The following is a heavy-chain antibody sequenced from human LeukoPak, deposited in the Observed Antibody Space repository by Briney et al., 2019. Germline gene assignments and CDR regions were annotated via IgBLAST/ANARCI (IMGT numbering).Heavy chain of an antibody. D-gene: IGHD7-27*01. CDR1: GGSISSYY. V-gene: IGHV4-38-2*02. J-gene: IGHJ4*02. CDR2: IYHSGST. CDR3: ARARATELGTFPSLDY. Sequence: PSETLSLTCTVSGGSISSYYWGWIRQPPGKGLEWIGSIYHSGSTYYNPSLKSRVTISVDTSKNQFSLKLSSVTAADTAVYYCARARATELGTFPSLDYWGQGTLVTVSS.